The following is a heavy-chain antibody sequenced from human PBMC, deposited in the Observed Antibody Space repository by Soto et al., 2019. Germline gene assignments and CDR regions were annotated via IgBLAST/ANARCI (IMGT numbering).Heavy chain of an antibody. Sequence: EVQLVESGGGLVQPGGSLRLSCAASGFTFSASWMSWVRQAPGKGLEWVANIKGDGGEKNYVDSVKGRFTISGDNAKNSLYLQMNSLRADDTSVYYCVRDYGGTWGQGTLVTVSS. CDR2: IKGDGGEK. CDR1: GFTFSASW. D-gene: IGHD4-17*01. V-gene: IGHV3-7*01. J-gene: IGHJ4*02. CDR3: VRDYGGT.